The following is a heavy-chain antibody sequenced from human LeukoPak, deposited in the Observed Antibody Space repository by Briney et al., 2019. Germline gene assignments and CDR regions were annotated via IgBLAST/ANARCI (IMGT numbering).Heavy chain of an antibody. Sequence: GGSLRLSCAASGFTFSSYAMHWVRQAPGKGLEWVAVISYDGSNKYYADSVKGRFTISRDNSKNTLYLQMNSLRAEDTAVYYCARDNRGWNYVLGYWGQGTLVTVSS. D-gene: IGHD1-7*01. CDR3: ARDNRGWNYVLGY. CDR2: ISYDGSNK. J-gene: IGHJ4*02. V-gene: IGHV3-30-3*01. CDR1: GFTFSSYA.